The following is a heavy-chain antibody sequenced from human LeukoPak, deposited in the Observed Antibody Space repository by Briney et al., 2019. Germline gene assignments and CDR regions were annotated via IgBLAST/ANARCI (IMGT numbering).Heavy chain of an antibody. V-gene: IGHV1-2*06. J-gene: IGHJ6*03. Sequence: ASVKVSCKTSGYTFTDSYIHWVRQAPGQGLEWMGRINPDSGDPNYPQKFQGRVTMTRDTSISTAYMEMSSLTSDDTAVYYCARSARHCNNGVCFTDYYIDLWGKGTTVIVSS. CDR2: INPDSGDP. CDR1: GYTFTDSY. CDR3: ARSARHCNNGVCFTDYYIDL. D-gene: IGHD2-8*01.